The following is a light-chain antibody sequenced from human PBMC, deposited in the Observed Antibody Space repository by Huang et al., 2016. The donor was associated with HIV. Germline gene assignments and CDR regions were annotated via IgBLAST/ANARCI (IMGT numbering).Light chain of an antibody. V-gene: IGKV2-28*01. CDR1: QSLLHSNGYNY. CDR3: MQALETPIT. J-gene: IGKJ5*01. Sequence: DIVMTQSQLSLPVTPGEPSSISCKSSQSLLHSNGYNYLDWYLQKPGQSPQLLISLGSNRAYWVADRLRGSGSGADFTLKISRGEAEDVGVYYCMQALETPITFGQGTRLEIK. CDR2: LGS.